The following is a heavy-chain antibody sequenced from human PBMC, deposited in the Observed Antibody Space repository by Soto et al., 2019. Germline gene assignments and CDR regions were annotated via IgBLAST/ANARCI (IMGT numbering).Heavy chain of an antibody. D-gene: IGHD5-12*01. Sequence: VQLVQSGAEVKKPGASVKISCTASGISYTTYAIHWVRQAPGQGLEWMGWINAGNGDTRYSQRFQGRVTLTRDTSATTTYMDLSSLRSEDTSLYYCARAISGYVTWGQGTLVTVSS. J-gene: IGHJ4*02. CDR2: INAGNGDT. CDR3: ARAISGYVT. CDR1: GISYTTYA. V-gene: IGHV1-3*01.